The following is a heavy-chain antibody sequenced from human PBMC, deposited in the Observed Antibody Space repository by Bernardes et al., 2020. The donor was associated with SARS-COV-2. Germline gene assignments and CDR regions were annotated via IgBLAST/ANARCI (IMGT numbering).Heavy chain of an antibody. J-gene: IGHJ4*02. V-gene: IGHV3-72*01. D-gene: IGHD3-22*01. CDR3: ARKPYDSSGFYDY. CDR2: IKDKAHSYTT. Sequence: GGSLRLSCATSGFIFSDHYMDWVRQAPGMGLEWVGRIKDKAHSYTTKYAASVEGRFTISRDDSKNSLYLQMHSLKTEDTAVYYCARKPYDSSGFYDYWGQGTLVTVSS. CDR1: GFIFSDHY.